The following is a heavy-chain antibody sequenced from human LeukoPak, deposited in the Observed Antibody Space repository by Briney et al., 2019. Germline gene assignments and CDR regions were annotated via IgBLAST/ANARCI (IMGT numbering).Heavy chain of an antibody. V-gene: IGHV4-4*02. D-gene: IGHD5-12*01. CDR3: VRDRNSNLRRGF. CDR1: GGSINSSNW. J-gene: IGHJ4*02. Sequence: SGTLSLTCDVSGGSINSSNWWSWVRQSPEKGLEWIGQIFYSGSVNYSPSFKSRVTISVDTSKNLFSLRLTSMTAADTAIYYCVRDRNSNLRRGFWGPGTLVTVSS. CDR2: IFYSGSV.